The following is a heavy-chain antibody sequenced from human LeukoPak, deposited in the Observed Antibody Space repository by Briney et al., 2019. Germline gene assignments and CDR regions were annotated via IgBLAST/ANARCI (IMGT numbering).Heavy chain of an antibody. CDR1: GFTFSSYG. Sequence: TGGSLRLSCAASGFTFSSYGMHWVRQAPGKGLEWVAVIWYDGSNKYYADSVKGRFTISRDNAKNSLFLQMNSLRAEDTALYYCAKDYCSSTTCYYNYWGQGTLVTVSS. CDR2: IWYDGSNK. J-gene: IGHJ4*02. D-gene: IGHD2-2*01. V-gene: IGHV3-33*03. CDR3: AKDYCSSTTCYYNY.